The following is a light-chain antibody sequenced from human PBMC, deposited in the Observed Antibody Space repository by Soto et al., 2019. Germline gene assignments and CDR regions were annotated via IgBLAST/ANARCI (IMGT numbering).Light chain of an antibody. CDR2: EVS. V-gene: IGLV2-23*02. J-gene: IGLJ2*01. CDR3: CSYAGTSTLV. CDR1: SSDVGNYNL. Sequence: QSALTQPASVSGSPGQSITISCTGTSSDVGNYNLVSWYQHHPGKVPKLIIYEVSKRPSGVSNRFSGSKSDNTASLAISGLQAEDEATYYCCSYAGTSTLVFGGGTKLTVL.